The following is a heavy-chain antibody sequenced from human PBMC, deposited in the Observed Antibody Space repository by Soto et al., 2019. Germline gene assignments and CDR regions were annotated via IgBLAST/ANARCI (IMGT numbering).Heavy chain of an antibody. J-gene: IGHJ4*02. Sequence: EVQLVESGGGVVQPGGSLTLSCEASGFTFENFWMSWVRQTPGKGLEWVANIPQTGSEMYYVDSVKGRFTIARDNAKKSRPRQMTSLRGEDTAIYYCAREMGFGEVLSEQFFLDLWGQGTLFAVSS. V-gene: IGHV3-7*01. CDR2: IPQTGSEM. CDR1: GFTFENFW. D-gene: IGHD3-10*01. CDR3: AREMGFGEVLSEQFFLDL.